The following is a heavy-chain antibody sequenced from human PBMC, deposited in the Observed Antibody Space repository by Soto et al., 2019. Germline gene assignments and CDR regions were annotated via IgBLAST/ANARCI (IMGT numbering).Heavy chain of an antibody. V-gene: IGHV1-69*01. Sequence: QVQLVQSGAEVKKPGSSVKVSCKASGGTFSSYSINWVRQAPGQGLEWMGEIIPIFGTANYAQKFQGRVTITADESTSTDYMELSNLRTDDTAVYYCARDGGRHSGGIDYWGQGTLVPVSS. J-gene: IGHJ4*02. CDR2: IIPIFGTA. CDR1: GGTFSSYS. CDR3: ARDGGRHSGGIDY. D-gene: IGHD1-26*01.